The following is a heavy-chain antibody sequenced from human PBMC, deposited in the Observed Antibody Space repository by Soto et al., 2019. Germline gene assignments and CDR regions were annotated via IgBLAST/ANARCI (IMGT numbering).Heavy chain of an antibody. D-gene: IGHD2-15*01. Sequence: QVQLQQWGAGLLKPSETLSLTCAVYGGSFSGYYWSWIRQPPGKGLEWIGEINHSGSTNYNPSLKRRVTIAVDTSKNQFSLKLSSVTAADTAVYYCARGRVVAATLYFQHWGQGTLVTVSS. CDR3: ARGRVVAATLYFQH. CDR2: INHSGST. CDR1: GGSFSGYY. J-gene: IGHJ1*01. V-gene: IGHV4-34*01.